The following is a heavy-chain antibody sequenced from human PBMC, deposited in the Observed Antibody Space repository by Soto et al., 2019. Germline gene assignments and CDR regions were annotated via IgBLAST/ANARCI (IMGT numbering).Heavy chain of an antibody. D-gene: IGHD3-22*01. V-gene: IGHV3-23*01. CDR1: GCTFSDSV. J-gene: IGHJ4*02. Sequence: GSLILSCVVSGCTFSDSVMAWVRQAPGKGLEWLSVMSGDGRTRYALSVTGRFTISRDNSKNTLYLQMRSLRAEDAAAYYCVKWHTSNFDSLPFTGFDFWGQGTQVTVYS. CDR3: VKWHTSNFDSLPFTGFDF. CDR2: MSGDGRT.